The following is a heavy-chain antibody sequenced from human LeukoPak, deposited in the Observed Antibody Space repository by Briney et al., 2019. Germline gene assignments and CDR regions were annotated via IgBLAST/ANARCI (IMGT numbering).Heavy chain of an antibody. CDR1: GFSFSSYA. CDR3: AMGSTYGY. Sequence: GGSLRLSCAASGFSFSSYAMSWARQAPGKGLEWVSGINGRGDSTVYADSVKGRFTISRDNSKNTLYLQMNSLRVEDTAVYYCAMGSTYGYWGQGTLVTVSS. D-gene: IGHD2-2*01. J-gene: IGHJ4*02. CDR2: INGRGDST. V-gene: IGHV3-23*01.